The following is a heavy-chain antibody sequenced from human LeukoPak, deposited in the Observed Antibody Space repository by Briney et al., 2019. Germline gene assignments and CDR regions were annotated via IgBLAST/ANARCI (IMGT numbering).Heavy chain of an antibody. CDR3: ARSNYYYDSSGYVYYFDY. CDR1: GYTFTGYY. CDR2: INPNSGGT. J-gene: IGHJ4*02. D-gene: IGHD3-22*01. Sequence: ASVKVSCKASGYTFTGYYMHWVRQAPGQGLEWMGRINPNSGGTNYAQKFQGRVIMTRDMSISTAYMELSRLRSDDTAVYYCARSNYYYDSSGYVYYFDYWGQGTLVTVSS. V-gene: IGHV1-2*06.